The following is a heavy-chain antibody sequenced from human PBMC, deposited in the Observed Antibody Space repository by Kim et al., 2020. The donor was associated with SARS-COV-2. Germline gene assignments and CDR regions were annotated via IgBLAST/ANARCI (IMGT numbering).Heavy chain of an antibody. CDR2: ISYDGSNK. J-gene: IGHJ4*02. Sequence: GGSLRLSCAASGFTFSSYAMHWVRQAPGKGLEWVAVISYDGSNKYYADSVKGRFTISRDNSKNTLYLQMNSLRAEDTAVYYCARDRGPHPDIRLRLGLLDYWGQGTLVTVSS. CDR3: ARDRGPHPDIRLRLGLLDY. CDR1: GFTFSSYA. V-gene: IGHV3-30*04. D-gene: IGHD6-25*01.